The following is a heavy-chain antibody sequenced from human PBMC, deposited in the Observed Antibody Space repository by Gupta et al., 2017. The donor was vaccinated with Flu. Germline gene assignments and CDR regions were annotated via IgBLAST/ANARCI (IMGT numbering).Heavy chain of an antibody. V-gene: IGHV3-13*01. D-gene: IGHD3-16*01. CDR3: ARGAGGSGYFGH. Sequence: EVQLVESGGDLVQPGGSLRLSCATSGFTFKTYDMHWVRQAPGDGLEWVSGIGSAGDIYYRDSGKGRFAVSRENAKKSLYLQMNNLRVEDTAVYFCARGAGGSGYFGHWGQGTLVTVSS. CDR1: GFTFKTYD. J-gene: IGHJ4*01. CDR2: IGSAGDI.